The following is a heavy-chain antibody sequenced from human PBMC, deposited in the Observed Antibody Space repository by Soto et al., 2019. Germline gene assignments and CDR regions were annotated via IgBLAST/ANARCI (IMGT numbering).Heavy chain of an antibody. CDR3: ARDGGRHSEGIDY. CDR2: IIPIFGTA. D-gene: IGHD1-26*01. V-gene: IGHV1-69*01. Sequence: QVQLVQSGAEVKKPGSSVKVSCKASGGTFSSYSINWMRQAPGQGLEWMGEIIPIFGTANYAQKSQGRVTITADESTSTAYMELSSLRSEDTAVYYCARDGGRHSEGIDYWGQGTLVTVSS. J-gene: IGHJ4*02. CDR1: GGTFSSYS.